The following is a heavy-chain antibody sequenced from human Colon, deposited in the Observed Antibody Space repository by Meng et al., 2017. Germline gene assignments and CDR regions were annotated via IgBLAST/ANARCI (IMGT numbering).Heavy chain of an antibody. J-gene: IGHJ6*02. CDR3: PRVGPTAFYYAMDV. D-gene: IGHD1-26*01. V-gene: IGHV1-18*01. CDR2: ISAYNGNT. CDR1: GYTFTNYG. Sequence: ASVNVSFKASGYTFTNYGITWVRLAPGQGLEWMGWISAYNGNTDYAQKLQARAIMTTDTSTSTDYMGLRSLGSDDTAVYYCPRVGPTAFYYAMDVWGQGTTVTVSS.